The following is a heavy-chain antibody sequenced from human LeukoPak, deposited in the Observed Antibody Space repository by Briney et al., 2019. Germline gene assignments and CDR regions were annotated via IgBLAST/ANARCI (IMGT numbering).Heavy chain of an antibody. CDR2: IYYSGST. J-gene: IGHJ6*02. CDR1: GGSISSSSYY. D-gene: IGHD3-10*01. Sequence: PSETLSLTCTVSGGSISSSSYYWGWIRQPPGKGLEWIGSIYYSGSTYYNPSLKSRVTISVDTSKNQFSLKLSSVTAADTAVYYCETLYGSGSSVYGMDVWGQGTTVTVSS. CDR3: ETLYGSGSSVYGMDV. V-gene: IGHV4-39*01.